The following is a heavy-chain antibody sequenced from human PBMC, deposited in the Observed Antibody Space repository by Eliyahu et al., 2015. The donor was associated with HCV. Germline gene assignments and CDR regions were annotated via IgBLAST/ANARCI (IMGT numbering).Heavy chain of an antibody. Sequence: QVQLVESGGGVVQPGGSLRLSCAXSGFXFSSYGSHWVRQAPGKGLEWVAFIRYDGSNKYYADSVKGRFTISRDNSKNTLYLQMNSLRAEDTAVYYCAKSPYCSSTSCYASYYGMDVWGQGTTVTVSS. D-gene: IGHD2-2*01. CDR2: IRYDGSNK. V-gene: IGHV3-30*02. CDR3: AKSPYCSSTSCYASYYGMDV. J-gene: IGHJ6*02. CDR1: GFXFSSYG.